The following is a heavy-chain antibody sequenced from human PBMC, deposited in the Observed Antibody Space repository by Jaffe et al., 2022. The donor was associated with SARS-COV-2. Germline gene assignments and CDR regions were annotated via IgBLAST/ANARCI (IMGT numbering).Heavy chain of an antibody. J-gene: IGHJ4*02. CDR2: ISYDGNRK. V-gene: IGHV3-30-3*01. CDR1: GFTISTYA. D-gene: IGHD6-19*01. Sequence: QEQLVESGGGVVQPGRSLRLSCAASGFTISTYAMHWVRQAPGKGLEWLAVISYDGNRKDYADSVKGRFTISRDNSKNTLYLQMNSLRTEDTAVYYCAREGGLSSGWDFDLWGPGTLVTVSS. CDR3: AREGGLSSGWDFDL.